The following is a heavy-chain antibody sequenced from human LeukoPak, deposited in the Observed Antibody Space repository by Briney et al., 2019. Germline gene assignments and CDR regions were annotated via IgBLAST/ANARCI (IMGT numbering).Heavy chain of an antibody. CDR2: ISGASGGST. V-gene: IGHV3-23*01. CDR1: GFTFSSYA. D-gene: IGHD6-13*01. CDR3: ARGGSSSWYPNFDY. J-gene: IGHJ4*02. Sequence: GGSLRLSCAASGFTFSSYAMTWVRQAPGTGLEWVSIISGASGGSTYYADSVKGRFTISIDNSKNTLYLQMNSLRAEDTALYYCARGGSSSWYPNFDYWGQGTLVTVSS.